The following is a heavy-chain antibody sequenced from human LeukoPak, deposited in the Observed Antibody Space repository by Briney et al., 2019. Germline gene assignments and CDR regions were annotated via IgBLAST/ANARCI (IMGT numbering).Heavy chain of an antibody. CDR3: AKDGNWARFED. V-gene: IGHV3-9*01. D-gene: IGHD7-27*01. CDR1: GFTFDDYA. Sequence: PGRSLRLSCAASGFTFDDYAMHWVRQAPGKGLEWVSGISWNSGSIGYADSVKGRFTISRDNSKNMVWLQINSPTAEDTATYYCAKDGNWARFEDWGQGTLVTVSS. J-gene: IGHJ4*02. CDR2: ISWNSGSI.